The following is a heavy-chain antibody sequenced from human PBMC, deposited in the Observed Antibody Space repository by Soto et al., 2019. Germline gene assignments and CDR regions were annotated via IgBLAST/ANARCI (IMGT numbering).Heavy chain of an antibody. J-gene: IGHJ4*02. CDR2: IIHSGST. Sequence: PSETLSLTCAVYGGSFSGYYWNWIRQTPGKGLEWIGEIIHSGSTNYNPSLKSRVTISVDTSKNQFSLKLTSVTAADTAVYYCARATFFRKGYYDATDYYFFDYWGQGTLVTVSS. V-gene: IGHV4-34*12. D-gene: IGHD3-22*01. CDR1: GGSFSGYY. CDR3: ARATFFRKGYYDATDYYFFDY.